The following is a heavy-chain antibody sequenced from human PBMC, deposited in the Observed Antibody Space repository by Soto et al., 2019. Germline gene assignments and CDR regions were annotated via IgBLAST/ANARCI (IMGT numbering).Heavy chain of an antibody. CDR1: GFSVTSNY. CDR2: IYAGGNT. D-gene: IGHD3-9*01. J-gene: IGHJ4*02. V-gene: IGHV3-53*01. Sequence: GGSLRLSCAASGFSVTSNYMTWVRQAPGKGLECVSVIYAGGNTYYPDSVKGRFTISSDNSKNTLFLQMNNLRAEDTAVYYCARVTTFYDILTSSYALNYIDYWGQGTRVTVSS. CDR3: ARVTTFYDILTSSYALNYIDY.